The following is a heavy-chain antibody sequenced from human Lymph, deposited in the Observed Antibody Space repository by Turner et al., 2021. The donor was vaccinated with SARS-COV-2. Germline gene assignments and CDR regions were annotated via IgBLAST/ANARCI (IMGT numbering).Heavy chain of an antibody. CDR1: GFTFSSYA. V-gene: IGHV3-30-3*01. CDR2: ISYDGSNK. D-gene: IGHD2-15*01. CDR3: ARDGGGYLDY. J-gene: IGHJ4*02. Sequence: QGQLVESGGGVVQPGRSVRLSCAASGFTFSSYAMHWVRKAPGKGLEWVALISYDGSNKDYADSVKGRFTISRDNSKNTLYLQMNSLRAEDTAVYYCARDGGGYLDYWGQGTLVTVSS.